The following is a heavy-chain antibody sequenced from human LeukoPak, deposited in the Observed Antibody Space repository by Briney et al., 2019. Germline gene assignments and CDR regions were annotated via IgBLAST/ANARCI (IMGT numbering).Heavy chain of an antibody. CDR1: EFAFSTYN. D-gene: IGHD4-23*01. J-gene: IGHJ4*02. V-gene: IGHV3-48*02. CDR3: ARVAAGYSVNYFDY. Sequence: GSLRLSCAASEFAFSTYNMNWVRQAPGKGLEWVSYISTGSSTTYYADSVKGRFTISRDNVENSLYLQMNSLRDEDTAVYYCARVAAGYSVNYFDYWGQGTLVTVSS. CDR2: ISTGSSTT.